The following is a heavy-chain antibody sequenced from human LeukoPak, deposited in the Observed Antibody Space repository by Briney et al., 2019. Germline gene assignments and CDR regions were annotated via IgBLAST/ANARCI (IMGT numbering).Heavy chain of an antibody. J-gene: IGHJ4*02. D-gene: IGHD1-26*01. CDR3: AKSLVRWAFDY. CDR1: GFTFSSYG. CDR2: LTSDGGST. V-gene: IGHV3-23*01. Sequence: GGSLRLSCAASGFTFSSYGMSWVRQAPGKGLEWVSSLTSDGGSTEYADSVKGRFTISRDNSKNTLYLQMNSLRAEDTALYFCAKSLVRWAFDYWGQGALVSVSS.